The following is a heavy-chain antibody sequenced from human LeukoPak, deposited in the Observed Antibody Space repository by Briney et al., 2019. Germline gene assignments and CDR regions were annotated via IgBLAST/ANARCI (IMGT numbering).Heavy chain of an antibody. J-gene: IGHJ5*02. CDR2: MHPHSGNT. D-gene: IGHD1-1*01. Sequence: ASVTVSCKASGYSYTNYDINWVPQATGQGLEWMGWMHPHSGNTGYAQNFQGRVTMTRNTSITTAYMELSSLRSEDTAVYYCARVLDRTKFDPWGQGTLVTVSS. CDR1: GYSYTNYD. V-gene: IGHV1-8*01. CDR3: ARVLDRTKFDP.